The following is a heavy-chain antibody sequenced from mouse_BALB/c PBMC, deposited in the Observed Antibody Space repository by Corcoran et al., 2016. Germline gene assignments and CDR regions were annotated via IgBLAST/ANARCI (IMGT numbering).Heavy chain of an antibody. D-gene: IGHD1-2*01. CDR1: GFNIKDTY. Sequence: EVQLQQSGAELVKPGASVKLSCTASGFNIKDTYMHWVKQRPEQGLEWIGRIDPANGNTKYDPKFQGKATITADASSNTAYLQLSSLTSEDTAVYYCARCPLSYYGSSDAMDYWGQGTSVTVSS. CDR3: ARCPLSYYGSSDAMDY. CDR2: IDPANGNT. V-gene: IGHV14-3*02. J-gene: IGHJ4*01.